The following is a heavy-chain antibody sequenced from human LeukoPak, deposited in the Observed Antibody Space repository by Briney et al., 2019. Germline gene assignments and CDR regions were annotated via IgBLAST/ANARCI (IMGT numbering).Heavy chain of an antibody. D-gene: IGHD3-22*01. CDR3: ARVQYYYDSSGYALFDY. Sequence: GGSLRLSCAASGFTFSDYYMSWVRQAPGKGLEWVAYISSDTDTMYYADSVKGRFTISRDNTKNSLYLQMNSLRAEDTAVYYCARVQYYYDSSGYALFDYWGQGTLVTVSS. J-gene: IGHJ4*02. V-gene: IGHV3-11*01. CDR1: GFTFSDYY. CDR2: ISSDTDTM.